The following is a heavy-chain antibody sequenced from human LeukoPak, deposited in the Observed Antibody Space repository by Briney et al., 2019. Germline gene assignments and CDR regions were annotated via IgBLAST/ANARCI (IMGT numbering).Heavy chain of an antibody. CDR3: ARDPTPSGYGHLDY. CDR1: GYAFSSSY. D-gene: IGHD5-12*01. V-gene: IGHV1-46*01. Sequence: GASVKVSCKASGYAFSSSYMHWVRQAPGQGLEWMGIINPSGGTTSYAQKFQGRVTMTTDTSTRTVYMELSSLRSEDTAVFYCARDPTPSGYGHLDYWGQGTLVTVSS. CDR2: INPSGGTT. J-gene: IGHJ4*02.